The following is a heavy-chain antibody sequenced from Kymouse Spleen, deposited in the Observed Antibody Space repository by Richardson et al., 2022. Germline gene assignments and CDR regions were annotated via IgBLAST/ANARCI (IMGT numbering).Heavy chain of an antibody. Sequence: EVQLVESGGGLVQPGRSLRLSCAASGFTFDDYAMHWVRQAPGKGLEWVSGISWNSGSIGYADSVKGRFTISRDNAKNSLYLQMNSLRAEDTALYYCAKDRWFGDPWGQGTLVTVSS. V-gene: IGHV3-9*01. CDR3: AKDRWFGDP. D-gene: IGHD3-10*01. CDR1: GFTFDDYA. J-gene: IGHJ5*02. CDR2: ISWNSGSI.